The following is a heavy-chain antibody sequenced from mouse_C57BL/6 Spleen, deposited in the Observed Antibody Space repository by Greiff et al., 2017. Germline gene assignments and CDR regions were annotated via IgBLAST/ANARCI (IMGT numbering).Heavy chain of an antibody. Sequence: VQLKESGPGLVKPSQSLSLTCSVTGYSITSGYYWNWIRQFPGNKLEWMGYISYDGSTNYNPALKNRISITRDTSKNQFFLKLNSVTTEDTATYYCARGILLDYWGQGTTLTVSS. CDR3: ARGILLDY. V-gene: IGHV3-6*01. D-gene: IGHD5-2*01. CDR1: GYSITSGYY. CDR2: ISYDGST. J-gene: IGHJ2*01.